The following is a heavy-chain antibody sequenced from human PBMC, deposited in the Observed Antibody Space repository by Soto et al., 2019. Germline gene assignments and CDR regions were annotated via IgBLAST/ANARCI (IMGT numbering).Heavy chain of an antibody. Sequence: SDEVCRTASGYTCTRYSMQWVRHTPGQRLEWMGWSNAGNGNTKYSQKFQGRVTITRDTSASTAYMELRSLRSEDTAVYYCGRDRQPRALDNWGQGDLVTI. V-gene: IGHV1-3*01. D-gene: IGHD2-2*01. CDR3: GRDRQPRALDN. CDR1: GYTCTRYS. CDR2: SNAGNGNT. J-gene: IGHJ4*02.